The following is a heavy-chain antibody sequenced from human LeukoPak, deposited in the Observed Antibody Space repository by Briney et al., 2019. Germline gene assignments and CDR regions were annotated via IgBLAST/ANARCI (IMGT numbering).Heavy chain of an antibody. J-gene: IGHJ5*02. CDR1: GGSVSSGSYY. V-gene: IGHV4-61*01. CDR2: IYYTGST. CDR3: AREWITGGSYPRWFDP. D-gene: IGHD1-26*01. Sequence: SETLSPTCTVSGGSVSSGSYYWSWIRHPPGKRLEWIGYIYYTGSTTYNPSLKSRVTMSLDTSKNQFSLKLTSVTAADTAVYYCAREWITGGSYPRWFDPWGQGTLVTVSS.